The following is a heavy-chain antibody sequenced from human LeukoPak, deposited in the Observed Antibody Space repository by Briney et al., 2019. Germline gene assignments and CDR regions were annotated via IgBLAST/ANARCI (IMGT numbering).Heavy chain of an antibody. V-gene: IGHV3-23*01. Sequence: PGGSLRLSCAASGFTFSSYAMSWVRQAPGKGLEWVSAISGSGGSTYYADSVKGRFTISRDNSKNTLHLQMNSLRAEDTAVYYWAKGGFVVVPAAKRGDFDYWGQGTLVTVSS. J-gene: IGHJ4*02. CDR2: ISGSGGST. CDR3: AKGGFVVVPAAKRGDFDY. CDR1: GFTFSSYA. D-gene: IGHD2-2*01.